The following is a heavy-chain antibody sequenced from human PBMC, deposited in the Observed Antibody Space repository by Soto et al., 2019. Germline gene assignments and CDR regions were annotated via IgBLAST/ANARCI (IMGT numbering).Heavy chain of an antibody. CDR2: IYYSGGT. CDR1: GGSISSYY. Sequence: PSETLSLTCTVSGGSISSYYWSWIRQPPGKGLEWIGYIYYSGGTNYNPSLKSRVTISVDTSKNQFSLKLSSVTAADTAVYYCARQDSVQNAFDIWGQGTMVTVSS. CDR3: ARQDSVQNAFDI. D-gene: IGHD1-1*01. V-gene: IGHV4-59*08. J-gene: IGHJ3*02.